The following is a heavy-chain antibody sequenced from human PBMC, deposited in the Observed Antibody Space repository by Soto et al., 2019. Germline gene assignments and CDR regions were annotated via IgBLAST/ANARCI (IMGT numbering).Heavy chain of an antibody. J-gene: IGHJ4*01. Sequence: SETLSLTCTVSGGSSRSSNYYWGWIRQPPGKGLEWIGSMYDSGSTYYNPSLKSRVTISVDTSKKQFSLRLSSVTAADTAVYYCAHAGRIHTSILDSYYFDYWAHGTLVTVSS. CDR2: MYDSGST. D-gene: IGHD5-18*01. CDR1: GGSSRSSNYY. V-gene: IGHV4-39*01. CDR3: AHAGRIHTSILDSYYFDY.